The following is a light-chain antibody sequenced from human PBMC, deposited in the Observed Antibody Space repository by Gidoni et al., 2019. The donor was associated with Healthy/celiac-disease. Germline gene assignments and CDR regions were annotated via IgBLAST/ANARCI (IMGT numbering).Light chain of an antibody. Sequence: EIVMTQSPATLSVSPGERATLSCRASQSVSSNLAWYQQNPGQAPRLLIYGASTRATGIPARFSGSGSGTEFTLTISSLQSEDFAVYSCQQYNNWPPWTFXQXTKVEIK. J-gene: IGKJ1*01. CDR2: GAS. CDR1: QSVSSN. V-gene: IGKV3-15*01. CDR3: QQYNNWPPWT.